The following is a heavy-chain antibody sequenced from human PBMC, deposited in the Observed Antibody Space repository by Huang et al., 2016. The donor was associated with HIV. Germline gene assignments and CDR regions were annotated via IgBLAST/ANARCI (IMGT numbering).Heavy chain of an antibody. CDR3: AKDKDSSWPFGWFDP. CDR2: ISWNSGSI. V-gene: IGHV3-9*01. D-gene: IGHD6-13*01. J-gene: IGHJ5*02. Sequence: EVQLVESGGGLIQPGRSLRLSCAASGFTFDDYAMHWVRQARGKGLEGVSGISWNSGSINYADSIKGRFTISRDNAKNSLYLQMNSLRAEDTALYYCAKDKDSSWPFGWFDPWGQGTLVTVSS. CDR1: GFTFDDYA.